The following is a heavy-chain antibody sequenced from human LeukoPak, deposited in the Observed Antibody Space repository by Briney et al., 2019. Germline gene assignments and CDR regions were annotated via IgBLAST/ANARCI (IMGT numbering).Heavy chain of an antibody. CDR2: IYPGDSDT. Sequence: GESLKISCKGSGYSFTSYWIGWVRQMPGKGLEWMGIIYPGDSDTRYSPSFQGQVTISADKPISTAYLQWSSLKASDTAMFYCARSILYYYGSSAYNYPFDYWGQGTLVTVSS. V-gene: IGHV5-51*04. CDR1: GYSFTSYW. J-gene: IGHJ4*02. D-gene: IGHD3-22*01. CDR3: ARSILYYYGSSAYNYPFDY.